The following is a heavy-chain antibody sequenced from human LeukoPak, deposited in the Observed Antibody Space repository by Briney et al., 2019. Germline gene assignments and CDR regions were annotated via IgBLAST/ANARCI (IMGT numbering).Heavy chain of an antibody. CDR1: GDSISSYY. CDR2: IYSSENT. Sequence: PSETLSLTCSVSGDSISSYYWNWIRQPAGKGLEWIGRIYSSENTNYNPSLKSRVTMSVDTSKNQFSLKLSSVTAADTAVYYCACQTSNRFDYWGQGTLVTVSS. CDR3: ACQTSNRFDY. V-gene: IGHV4-4*07. D-gene: IGHD1-14*01. J-gene: IGHJ4*02.